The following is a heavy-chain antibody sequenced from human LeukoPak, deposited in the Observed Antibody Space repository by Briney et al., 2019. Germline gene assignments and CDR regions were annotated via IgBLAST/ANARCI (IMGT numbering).Heavy chain of an antibody. J-gene: IGHJ4*02. CDR1: AITFSNSW. Sequence: GGSLRLSCTASAITFSNSWMSWVRQAPGKGLEWVANIKQDGSETKYVDSVKGRFTISRDNAKNSLFLQVNSLRDEDTAVYYCARDDYGDYCNGIDYWGQGTLVTVSS. D-gene: IGHD4-17*01. CDR2: IKQDGSET. V-gene: IGHV3-7*01. CDR3: ARDDYGDYCNGIDY.